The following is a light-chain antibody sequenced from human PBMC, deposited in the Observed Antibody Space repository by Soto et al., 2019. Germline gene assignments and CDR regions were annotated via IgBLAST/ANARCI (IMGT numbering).Light chain of an antibody. V-gene: IGKV1-39*01. J-gene: IGKJ4*01. Sequence: DIQMTQSPSSLSASVGDRVTITCRASQSISNYLNWYQQKPGRAPKLLIYTTSTLESGVPSRFSGLGSGTDFTLTISSLQPEDFATYYCQQSYSIPPVTFGGGTKVEN. CDR3: QQSYSIPPVT. CDR1: QSISNY. CDR2: TTS.